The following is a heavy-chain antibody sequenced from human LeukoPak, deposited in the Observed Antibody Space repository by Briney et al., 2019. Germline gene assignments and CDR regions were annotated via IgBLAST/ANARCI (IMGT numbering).Heavy chain of an antibody. J-gene: IGHJ5*02. CDR3: AKPPGTTVTILNWFDP. Sequence: GGSLRLSCAASGFTFSNYAIHWVRQAPGKGLEWVAFISYDGNNQDHADSVKGRFTISRDNSKNTLYLQMNSLRAEDTAVYYCAKPPGTTVTILNWFDPWGQGTLVTVSS. V-gene: IGHV3-30*04. D-gene: IGHD4-17*01. CDR2: ISYDGNNQ. CDR1: GFTFSNYA.